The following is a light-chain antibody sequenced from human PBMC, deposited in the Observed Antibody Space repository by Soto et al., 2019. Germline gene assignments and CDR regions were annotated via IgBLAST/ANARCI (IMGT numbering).Light chain of an antibody. J-gene: IGKJ1*01. CDR2: DAS. CDR1: QSINTW. V-gene: IGKV1-5*01. CDR3: QQYDSYSRT. Sequence: DTQMTQSPSILSSSVGDRFTFTCRASQSINTWLAWYQQKPGKAPKLLIYDASSLQSGVPSRFTGRGSGTEFTLTISSLQPDDFATYYCQQYDSYSRTFGQGTKVDI.